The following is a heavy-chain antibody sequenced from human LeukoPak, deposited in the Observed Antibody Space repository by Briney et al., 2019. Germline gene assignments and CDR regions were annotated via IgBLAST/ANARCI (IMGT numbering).Heavy chain of an antibody. CDR1: GYSISSGHY. D-gene: IGHD3-10*01. CDR3: ARGPRFGELLWHWFDP. CDR2: MYHSGGT. J-gene: IGHJ5*02. V-gene: IGHV4-38-2*02. Sequence: SETLSLTCTVSGYSISSGHYWGWIRQPPGKGLEWIGSMYHSGGTYYNPPLKSRVTISEDTSKNQFSLKLRSVTAADTAVYYCARGPRFGELLWHWFDPWGQGTLVTVSS.